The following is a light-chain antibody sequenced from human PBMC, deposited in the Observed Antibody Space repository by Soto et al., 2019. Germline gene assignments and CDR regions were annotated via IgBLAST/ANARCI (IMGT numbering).Light chain of an antibody. V-gene: IGLV2-14*03. Sequence: QPVLTQPASVSGSPGQSITISCTGTSSDVGDYKYVSWYQQHPGKVPKLMIYEINNRPSGVSNRFSGSKSGNTASLTISGLQAEDEADYYCSSYTSNSRVFGGGTKLTVL. CDR1: SSDVGDYKY. J-gene: IGLJ2*01. CDR3: SSYTSNSRV. CDR2: EIN.